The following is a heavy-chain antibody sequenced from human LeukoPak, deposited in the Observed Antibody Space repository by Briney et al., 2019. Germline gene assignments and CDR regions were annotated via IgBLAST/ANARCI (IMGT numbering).Heavy chain of an antibody. D-gene: IGHD3-10*01. CDR1: GGSVSSSSYY. CDR2: IYYSGST. V-gene: IGHV4-39*07. J-gene: IGHJ4*02. Sequence: SETLSLTCTVSGGSVSSSSYYWGWIRQPPGKGLEWIGSIYYSGSTYYNPSLKSRVTISVDTSKNQFSLKLSSVTAADTAVYYCARVNSGSGFFDYWGQGTLVTVSS. CDR3: ARVNSGSGFFDY.